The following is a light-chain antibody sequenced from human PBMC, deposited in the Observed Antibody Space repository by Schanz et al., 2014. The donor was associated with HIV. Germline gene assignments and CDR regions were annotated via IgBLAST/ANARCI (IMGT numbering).Light chain of an antibody. CDR1: SGSIASNY. V-gene: IGLV6-57*04. J-gene: IGLJ3*02. Sequence: NFMLTQPHSVSESPGKTVTISCTRSSGSIASNYVQWYQQRPGSAPTTLIYENNQRQSGVPDRFSGSIDSSSNSASLTISGLETEDEADYYCQSYDISYPGVFGGGTKLTVL. CDR2: ENN. CDR3: QSYDISYPGV.